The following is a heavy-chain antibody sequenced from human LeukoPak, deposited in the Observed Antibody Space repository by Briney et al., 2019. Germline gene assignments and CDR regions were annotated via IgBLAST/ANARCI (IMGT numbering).Heavy chain of an antibody. CDR1: GGSISSYY. CDR3: ASTIVLMVYATPY. V-gene: IGHV4-59*08. D-gene: IGHD2-8*01. Sequence: SETLSLTCTVSGGSISSYYWSWIRQPPGKGLEWIGYIYYSGSTNYNPSLKSRVTISVDTSKNQFSLKLSSVTAADTAVYYCASTIVLMVYATPYWGQGTLVTVSS. J-gene: IGHJ4*02. CDR2: IYYSGST.